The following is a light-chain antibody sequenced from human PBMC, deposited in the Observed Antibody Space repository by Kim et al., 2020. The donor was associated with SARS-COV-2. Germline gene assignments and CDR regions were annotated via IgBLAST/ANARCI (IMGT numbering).Light chain of an antibody. V-gene: IGLV1-44*01. CDR3: AVWDDSLNGPVNV. CDR1: SSNIGSNT. J-gene: IGLJ1*01. CDR2: SNN. Sequence: QSVLTQPPSASATPGQRVTISCSGSSSNIGSNTVNWYQQLPGTAPKLLIYSNNKRPSGVPDRFSGSKSGTSASLAISGLQSEDEADYYCAVWDDSLNGPVNVFGSGTKVTVL.